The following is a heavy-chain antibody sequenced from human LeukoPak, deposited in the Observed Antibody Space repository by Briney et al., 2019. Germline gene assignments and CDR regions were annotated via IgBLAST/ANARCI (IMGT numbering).Heavy chain of an antibody. Sequence: SETLSLTCAVYGGSFSGYYWSWIRQPPGKGLEWIGEINHSGSTNYNPSLKSRVTISVDTSKNQFSLKLSSVTAADTAVYYCARSDYSNNYYYYMDVWGKGTTVTVSS. CDR1: GGSFSGYY. D-gene: IGHD4-11*01. V-gene: IGHV4-34*01. CDR3: ARSDYSNNYYYYMDV. J-gene: IGHJ6*03. CDR2: INHSGST.